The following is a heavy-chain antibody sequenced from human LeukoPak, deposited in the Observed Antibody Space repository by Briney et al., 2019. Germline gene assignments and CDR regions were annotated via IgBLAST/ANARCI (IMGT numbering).Heavy chain of an antibody. J-gene: IGHJ4*02. CDR3: ARHVSYYDISHDY. D-gene: IGHD3-9*01. CDR1: GGSISSYY. Sequence: SETLSLTCTVSGGSISSYYWSWIRQPPGKGLEWIGYIYYSGSTNYNPSLKSRVTISVDTSKNQFSLKLSSVTAADTAVYYCARHVSYYDISHDYWGQGTLVTVSS. V-gene: IGHV4-59*08. CDR2: IYYSGST.